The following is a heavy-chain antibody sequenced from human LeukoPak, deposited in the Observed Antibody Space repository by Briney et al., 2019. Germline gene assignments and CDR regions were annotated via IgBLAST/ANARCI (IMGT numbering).Heavy chain of an antibody. Sequence: PSETLSLTCTVSGGSISSGGYYWSWIRQHPGKGLEWIGYIYYSGSTYYNPSLKSRVTISVDTSKNQFSLKLSSVTAADTAVYYCARGIAVAGNPHWGQGTLVTVSS. CDR2: IYYSGST. CDR3: ARGIAVAGNPH. V-gene: IGHV4-31*03. D-gene: IGHD6-19*01. J-gene: IGHJ4*02. CDR1: GGSISSGGYY.